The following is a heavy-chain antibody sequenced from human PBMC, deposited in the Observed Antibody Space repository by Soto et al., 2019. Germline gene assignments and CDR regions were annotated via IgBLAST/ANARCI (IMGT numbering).Heavy chain of an antibody. CDR2: TYYRSKWYN. J-gene: IGHJ6*01. CDR3: ARVGGSGKANYYYYGMDV. V-gene: IGHV6-1*01. CDR1: GDSVSSNSAA. D-gene: IGHD6-19*01. Sequence: SQTLSLTCVISGDSVSSNSAAWNWIRQSPSRGLEWLGRTYYRSKWYNDYAVSVKSRITINPDTSKNQFSLQLNSVTPEDTAVYYCARVGGSGKANYYYYGMDVWGQGTTVTVPP.